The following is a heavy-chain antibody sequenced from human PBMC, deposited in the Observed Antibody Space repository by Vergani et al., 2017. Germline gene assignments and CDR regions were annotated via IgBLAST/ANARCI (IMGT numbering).Heavy chain of an antibody. Sequence: QVQLQESGPRLVRPSQTLSLTCTVSVGSIGSNSYYWGWIRQPPGKGLEWIGTIYYTGTTYYNAAHNSRLTLSVDPSKNQFSLNLTSVTAADTAVYYCTRHGRSGWAGYFQHWGQGTLVTASS. CDR1: VGSIGSNSYY. J-gene: IGHJ1*01. D-gene: IGHD6-19*01. V-gene: IGHV4-39*01. CDR3: TRHGRSGWAGYFQH. CDR2: IYYTGTT.